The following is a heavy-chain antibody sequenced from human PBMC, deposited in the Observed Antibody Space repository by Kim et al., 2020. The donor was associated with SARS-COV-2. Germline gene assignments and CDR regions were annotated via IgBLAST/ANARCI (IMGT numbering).Heavy chain of an antibody. CDR3: ARDRPPYYDTLTGLWDYYGMDV. J-gene: IGHJ6*02. V-gene: IGHV1-46*01. D-gene: IGHD3-9*01. CDR1: GYTFTSYY. CDR2: INPIGGTT. Sequence: ASVKVSCKASGYTFTSYYMNWVRQAPGQGLQWMGIINPIGGTTTYALEFQGRVTMTRDTSTSTVYMEVSSLRSEDTAVYFCARDRPPYYDTLTGLWDYYGMDVWGQGTTATVS.